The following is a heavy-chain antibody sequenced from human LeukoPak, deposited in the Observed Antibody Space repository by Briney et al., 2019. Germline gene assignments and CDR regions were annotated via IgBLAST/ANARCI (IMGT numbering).Heavy chain of an antibody. CDR2: IYNSGST. J-gene: IGHJ4*02. D-gene: IGHD4-11*01. CDR3: ARLYSSSLGRVFDY. Sequence: SETLSLTCTVSGGSITSYYWSWIRQPPGKGLEWIGYIYNSGSTNYNPSLKSRVTISVDTSKSQFSLKLSSVTAADTAVYYCARLYSSSLGRVFDYWGQGTLVTVSS. CDR1: GGSITSYY. V-gene: IGHV4-59*01.